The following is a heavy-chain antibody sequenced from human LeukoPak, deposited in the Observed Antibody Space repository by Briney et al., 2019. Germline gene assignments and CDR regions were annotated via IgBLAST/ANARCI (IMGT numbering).Heavy chain of an antibody. Sequence: GGSLRLSCAVPGFTFSAYAMSWVRQAPGKGLEGVSAISDSGGSTYYPDSVKGRFTISRDNSKNTLCLQMNSLRAEDTAVYYCAKQLGYCSDGSCYFPYWGQGTLVTVSS. CDR3: AKQLGYCSDGSCYFPY. CDR1: GFTFSAYA. CDR2: ISDSGGST. V-gene: IGHV3-23*01. J-gene: IGHJ4*02. D-gene: IGHD2-15*01.